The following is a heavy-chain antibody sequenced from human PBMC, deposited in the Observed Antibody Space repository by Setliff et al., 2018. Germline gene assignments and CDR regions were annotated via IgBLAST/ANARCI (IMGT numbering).Heavy chain of an antibody. Sequence: SETLSLTCTVSDDSFTSSRYYWGWIRQAPGSGLEWIGSISYSGTPYYNASVESRVTISIDTSRNQISLELRSVTVADTATYYCVRPGGTTVVARHFDYWGSGILVTVSS. V-gene: IGHV4-39*01. CDR1: DDSFTSSRYY. J-gene: IGHJ4*01. CDR3: VRPGGTTVVARHFDY. D-gene: IGHD2-15*01. CDR2: ISYSGTP.